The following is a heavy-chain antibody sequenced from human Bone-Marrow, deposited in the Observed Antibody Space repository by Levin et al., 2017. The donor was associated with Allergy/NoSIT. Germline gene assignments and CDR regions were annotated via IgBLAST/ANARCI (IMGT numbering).Heavy chain of an antibody. Sequence: SCAVSGGSVTSYYWSWIRQPPGKGLEWIAYIYHTGSTTYNPSLKSRVTMSVDMSKNQFSLRLSSVTAADTAVYYCAREYATGSAGVYFDYWSQGTLVTVSS. D-gene: IGHD3-9*01. CDR3: AREYATGSAGVYFDY. CDR1: GGSVTSYY. CDR2: IYHTGST. J-gene: IGHJ4*02. V-gene: IGHV4-59*02.